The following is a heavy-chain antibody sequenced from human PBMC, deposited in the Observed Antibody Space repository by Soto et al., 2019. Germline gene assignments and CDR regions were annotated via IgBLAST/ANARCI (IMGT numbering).Heavy chain of an antibody. CDR1: GYSFTSYW. J-gene: IGHJ6*02. V-gene: IGHV5-51*01. D-gene: IGHD2-15*01. CDR2: IYPGDSDT. Sequence: PGESLKISCKGSGYSFTSYWIGWVRQMPGKGLEWMGIIYPGDSDTRYSPSFQGQVTISADKSISTAYLQWSSLKASDTAMYYCARQGGYCSGGSCYFRYYGMDVRGQGTTVTVSS. CDR3: ARQGGYCSGGSCYFRYYGMDV.